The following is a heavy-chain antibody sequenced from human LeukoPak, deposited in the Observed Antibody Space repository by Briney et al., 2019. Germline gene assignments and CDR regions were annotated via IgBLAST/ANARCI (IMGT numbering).Heavy chain of an antibody. J-gene: IGHJ4*02. CDR2: IYYSGST. CDR3: AGSGSYYMLDY. CDR1: GGSISSYY. V-gene: IGHV4-59*01. D-gene: IGHD1-26*01. Sequence: SETLSLTCTVSGGSISSYYWSWIRQPPGKGLEWIGYIYYSGSTNYNPSLKSRVTISVDTSKNQFSLKLSSVTAADTAVYYCAGSGSYYMLDYWGQGTLVTVSS.